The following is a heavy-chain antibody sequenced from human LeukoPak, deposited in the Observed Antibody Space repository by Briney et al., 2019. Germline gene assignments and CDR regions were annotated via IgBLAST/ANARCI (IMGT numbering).Heavy chain of an antibody. CDR3: ARNPPYCTSTSCYNDY. V-gene: IGHV1-2*02. CDR2: INPNSGAT. D-gene: IGHD2-2*02. Sequence: GASVKVSCKASGYTFTIYYMPWVRQAPGQGLEWMGWINPNSGATSYAQRFQGRVTMTRDTSISTAYMELSGLTSDDTAVYYCARNPPYCTSTSCYNDYWGQGTLVTVSS. CDR1: GYTFTIYY. J-gene: IGHJ4*02.